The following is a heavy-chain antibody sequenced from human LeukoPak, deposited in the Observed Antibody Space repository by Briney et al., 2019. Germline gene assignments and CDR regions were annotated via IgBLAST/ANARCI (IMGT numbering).Heavy chain of an antibody. CDR2: IYYSGST. CDR1: GGSISSYY. Sequence: NSSETLSLTCTVSGGSISSYYWSWIRQPPGKGLEWIGYIYYSGSTNYNPSLKSRVTISVDTSKNQFSLKLSSVTAADTAVYYCARRSGWYSGMDVWGQGTTVTVSS. V-gene: IGHV4-59*08. CDR3: ARRSGWYSGMDV. J-gene: IGHJ6*02. D-gene: IGHD6-19*01.